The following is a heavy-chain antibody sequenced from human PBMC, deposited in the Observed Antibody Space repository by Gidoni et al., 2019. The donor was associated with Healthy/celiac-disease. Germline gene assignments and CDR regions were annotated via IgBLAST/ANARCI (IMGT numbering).Heavy chain of an antibody. CDR1: GFPFGDYA. J-gene: IGHJ5*02. Sequence: EVQLVESGGGLVQPGRSLRLSCTASGFPFGDYAISWFRQAPGKGLEWVGFIRSKAYGGTTEYAASVKGRFTISRDDSKSIAYLQMNSLKTEDTAVYYCTSGGSGSPNWAWGQGTLVTVSS. CDR3: TSGGSGSPNWA. V-gene: IGHV3-49*03. CDR2: IRSKAYGGTT. D-gene: IGHD3-10*01.